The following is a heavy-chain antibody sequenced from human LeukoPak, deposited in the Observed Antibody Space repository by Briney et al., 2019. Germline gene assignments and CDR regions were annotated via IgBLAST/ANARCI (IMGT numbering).Heavy chain of an antibody. V-gene: IGHV4-34*01. D-gene: IGHD4-17*01. CDR2: INHSGST. CDR3: GRRLFTVPHYGVDV. CDR1: GGSFSGYY. J-gene: IGHJ6*02. Sequence: PSETLSLTCAVYGGSFSGYYWSWIRQPPGKGLEWIGEINHSGSTNYNPSLKSRVTISVDTSKNQFSLKLSSVTAADTAVYYCGRRLFTVPHYGVDVWGQGTTVTVSS.